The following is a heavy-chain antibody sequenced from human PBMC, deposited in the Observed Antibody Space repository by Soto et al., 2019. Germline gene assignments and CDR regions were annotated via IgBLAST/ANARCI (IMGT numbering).Heavy chain of an antibody. D-gene: IGHD3-3*01. CDR2: IYWDDDK. Sequence: QITLNESGPTQVKPRQTLTLTCTFSGFSLTTSGVGVGWIRQSPGKAPEWLALIYWDDDKRYSPSLKSRITITKDTPKNQVVLTMADLDPADTATYYCAHRVLRTVFGLVTTTAIYFDFWGQGTPVAVSS. CDR3: AHRVLRTVFGLVTTTAIYFDF. V-gene: IGHV2-5*02. CDR1: GFSLTTSGVG. J-gene: IGHJ4*02.